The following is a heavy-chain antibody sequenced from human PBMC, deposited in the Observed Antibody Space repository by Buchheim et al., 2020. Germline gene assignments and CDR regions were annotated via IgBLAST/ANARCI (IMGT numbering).Heavy chain of an antibody. D-gene: IGHD6-19*01. CDR1: GFTFSSYS. CDR2: ISSSSSTI. Sequence: EVQLVESGGGLVQPGGSLRLSCAASGFTFSSYSMTWVRQAPGKGLEWVSYISSSSSTIYYADSVKGRFTISRDNAKNSLYLQMNSLRAEDTAVYYCARPIRHSDSSDPSSVWGQGTL. V-gene: IGHV3-48*01. CDR3: ARPIRHSDSSDPSSV. J-gene: IGHJ4*02.